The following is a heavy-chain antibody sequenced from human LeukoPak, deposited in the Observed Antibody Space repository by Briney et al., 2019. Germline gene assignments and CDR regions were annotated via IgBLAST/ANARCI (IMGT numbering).Heavy chain of an antibody. D-gene: IGHD1-7*01. Sequence: PADTLSLTCTVSGRSISSGGYYWSWIRRPPGKGLEWIGYIYHSGSTYYHPSLKSRVTISVDRSKNQFSLKLSSVTAADTAVYYCASLLTGTTYDPWGQGTLVTVSS. CDR2: IYHSGST. J-gene: IGHJ5*02. V-gene: IGHV4-30-2*01. CDR3: ASLLTGTTYDP. CDR1: GRSISSGGYY.